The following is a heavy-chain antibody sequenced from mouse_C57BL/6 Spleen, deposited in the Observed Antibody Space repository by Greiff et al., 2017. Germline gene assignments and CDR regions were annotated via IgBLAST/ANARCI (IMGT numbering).Heavy chain of an antibody. J-gene: IGHJ2*01. V-gene: IGHV1-54*01. CDR1: GYAFTNYL. Sequence: QVQLQQSGAELVRPGTSVKVSCKASGYAFTNYLLEWVKQRPGQGLEWIGVINPGSGGPNYNEKFKGKATLTADKSSSTAYMQLSSLTSEDSAVYFCARFGNYEDYWGQGTTLTVSS. D-gene: IGHD2-1*01. CDR2: INPGSGGP. CDR3: ARFGNYEDY.